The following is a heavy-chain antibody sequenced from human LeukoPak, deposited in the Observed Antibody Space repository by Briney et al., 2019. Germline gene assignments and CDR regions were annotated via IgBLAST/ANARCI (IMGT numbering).Heavy chain of an antibody. D-gene: IGHD3-16*01. J-gene: IGHJ4*02. CDR3: ARRGDYFDY. Sequence: GGSLRLSCAASGFTFSDYYMTWIRQAPGQGLEWVSYISNSGTTMYYADSVTGRFTISRDNAKNSLYLQMNRLRAEDTAVYYCARRGDYFDYWGQGTLVTVSS. V-gene: IGHV3-11*01. CDR2: ISNSGTTM. CDR1: GFTFSDYY.